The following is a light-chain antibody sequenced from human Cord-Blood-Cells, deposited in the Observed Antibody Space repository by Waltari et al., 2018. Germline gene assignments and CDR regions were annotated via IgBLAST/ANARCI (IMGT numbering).Light chain of an antibody. CDR3: NSRDSSGNHWV. CDR2: GKT. Sequence: SSELTQDPAVSVALGQTVRITCHGDSLRSYYASWYQQKQGQAPVLVIYGKTNRPSGIPDRFSGSSSGNTASLTITGAQTEDEADYYCNSRDSSGNHWVFGGGTKLTVL. CDR1: SLRSYY. J-gene: IGLJ3*02. V-gene: IGLV3-19*01.